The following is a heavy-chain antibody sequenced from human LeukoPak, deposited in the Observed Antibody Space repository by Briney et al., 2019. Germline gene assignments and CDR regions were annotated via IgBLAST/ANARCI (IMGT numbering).Heavy chain of an antibody. Sequence: ASVKVSCKAAGYTFTSYYMHWVRQAPGQGLEWMGIINPSGGSTSYAQKFQGRVTMTRDTSTSTVYMELSSLRSEDTAVYYCVRVGVTIFGVVIGMDVWGQGTTVTVSS. D-gene: IGHD3-3*01. CDR1: GYTFTSYY. CDR2: INPSGGST. V-gene: IGHV1-46*01. CDR3: VRVGVTIFGVVIGMDV. J-gene: IGHJ6*02.